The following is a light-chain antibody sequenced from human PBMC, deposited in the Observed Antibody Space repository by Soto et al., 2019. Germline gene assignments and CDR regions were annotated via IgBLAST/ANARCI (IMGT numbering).Light chain of an antibody. V-gene: IGKV3-20*01. CDR2: GAF. J-gene: IGKJ2*01. CDR1: QSLTSDD. CDR3: QQYQTSPPSHT. Sequence: EIVLTQSPGTLSLSPGERATLSCRASQSLTSDDLAWYQQKPGQAPRLLIYGAFSRAAGIPDRFSGSGSGTDFTLTISSLEPEDFAVYYCQQYQTSPPSHTFGQGTKLEI.